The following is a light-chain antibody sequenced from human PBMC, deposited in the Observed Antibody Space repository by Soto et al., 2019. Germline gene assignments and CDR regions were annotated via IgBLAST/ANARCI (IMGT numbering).Light chain of an antibody. Sequence: DVRVYQSLSSVSASVGDRVSITCRASQSIVTYLNWYLQKPGKAPKLLIYAASNLQSGVPSRFSGSGSGTDFTLTISSLQPEDFATYFCQQSYSTPPWTFCQGTKVAIK. CDR1: QSIVTY. J-gene: IGKJ1*01. V-gene: IGKV1-39*01. CDR3: QQSYSTPPWT. CDR2: AAS.